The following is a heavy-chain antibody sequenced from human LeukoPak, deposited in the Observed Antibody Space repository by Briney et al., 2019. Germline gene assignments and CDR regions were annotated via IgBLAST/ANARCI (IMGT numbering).Heavy chain of an antibody. V-gene: IGHV4-59*08. D-gene: IGHD3-10*01. CDR3: ASSPPYYGSAIDY. Sequence: SETLSLTCTVSGGSISSYYWSWIRQPPGKGLEWIGYIYYSGSTNYNPSLKSRVTISVDTSKNQFSLKLSSVTAADTAVYYCASSPPYYGSAIDYWGQGTLVTVSS. CDR2: IYYSGST. J-gene: IGHJ4*02. CDR1: GGSISSYY.